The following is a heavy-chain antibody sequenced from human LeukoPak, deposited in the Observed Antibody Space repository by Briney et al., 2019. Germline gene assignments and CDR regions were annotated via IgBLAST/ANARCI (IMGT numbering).Heavy chain of an antibody. V-gene: IGHV1-18*01. Sequence: GASVKVSCKASGYTFTSYGISWVRQAPGQGLEWMGWISAYNGNTNHAQKLQGRVTMTTDTSTSTAYMELRSLRSDDTAVYYCARMYYYDSSGYSNWFDPWGQGTLVTVSS. D-gene: IGHD3-22*01. J-gene: IGHJ5*02. CDR2: ISAYNGNT. CDR3: ARMYYYDSSGYSNWFDP. CDR1: GYTFTSYG.